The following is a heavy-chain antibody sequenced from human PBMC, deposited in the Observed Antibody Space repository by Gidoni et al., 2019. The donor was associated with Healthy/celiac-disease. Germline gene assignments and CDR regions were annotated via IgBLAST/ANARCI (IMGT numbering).Heavy chain of an antibody. CDR1: GFTFSSYA. J-gene: IGHJ4*02. Sequence: EVQLLESGGGLVQPGGSLRLSCAASGFTFSSYAMSWVRQAPGKGLEWVSAISGSGGSTYYADSVKGRFTIYRDNSKNTLYMQMNSLRAEETAVYYCAKGRWIFWSGYPDYWGQGTLVTVSS. CDR3: AKGRWIFWSGYPDY. V-gene: IGHV3-23*01. D-gene: IGHD3-3*01. CDR2: ISGSGGST.